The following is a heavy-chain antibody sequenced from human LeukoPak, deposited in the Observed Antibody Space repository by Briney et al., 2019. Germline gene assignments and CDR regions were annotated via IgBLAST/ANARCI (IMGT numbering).Heavy chain of an antibody. CDR2: ISSSSSYI. Sequence: GGSLRLSCAASGFTFSRYNMNWVRKAPGKGLEWVSSISSSSSYIYYADSVKGRFTISRDNAKNSLYLQMNSLRAGDTAVYYCARGLDNYGSGSSDWGQGTLVTVSS. CDR1: GFTFSRYN. V-gene: IGHV3-21*01. J-gene: IGHJ4*02. CDR3: ARGLDNYGSGSSD. D-gene: IGHD3-10*01.